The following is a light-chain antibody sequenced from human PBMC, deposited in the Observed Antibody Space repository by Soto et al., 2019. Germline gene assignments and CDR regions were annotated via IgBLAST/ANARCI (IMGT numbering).Light chain of an antibody. CDR2: DAA. V-gene: IGKV3-11*01. Sequence: AGQQVSSSLAWYHQKPGQAPRLLIYDAANRVTGSPARFSGSGSGTDFTLTISSLQPEDVAVYYCPQPRNRLKTFGHGTKVDIK. CDR3: PQPRNRLKT. CDR1: QQVSSS. J-gene: IGKJ1*01.